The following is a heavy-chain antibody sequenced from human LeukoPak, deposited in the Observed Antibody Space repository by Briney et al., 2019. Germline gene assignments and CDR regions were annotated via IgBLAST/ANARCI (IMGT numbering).Heavy chain of an antibody. CDR3: ARDRNRVIVAAGNFDY. CDR2: IYYSGTT. V-gene: IGHV4-39*07. J-gene: IGHJ4*02. CDR1: GGSISSTYY. Sequence: SETLSLTCTVSGGSISSTYYWDWIRQPPGKGLEWIGSIYYSGTTYYNPSLKSRVTISIDTSKNQFSLKLTSLTAADTAVYYCARDRNRVIVAAGNFDYWGQGTQVTVSS. D-gene: IGHD1-26*01.